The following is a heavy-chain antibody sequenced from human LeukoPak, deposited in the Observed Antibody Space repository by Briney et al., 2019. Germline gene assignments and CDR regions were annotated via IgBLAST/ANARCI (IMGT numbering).Heavy chain of an antibody. D-gene: IGHD6-13*01. CDR1: GGSVSSTNW. V-gene: IGHV4-4*02. CDR2: IYHTGST. J-gene: IGHJ3*02. CDR3: AREFSSSSYRSYAFDI. Sequence: SGTLSLTCAVSGGSVSSTNWWSWVRQPPGKGLEWIGEIYHTGSTNYNPSLKSRVTISLDKSKNHFSLKLTSVTAADTAAYYCAREFSSSSYRSYAFDIWGQGTMVTVSS.